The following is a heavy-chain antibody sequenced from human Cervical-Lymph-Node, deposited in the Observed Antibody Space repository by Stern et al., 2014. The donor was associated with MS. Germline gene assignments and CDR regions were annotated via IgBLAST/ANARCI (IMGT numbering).Heavy chain of an antibody. Sequence: VQLVESGGGVVQPGRSLRLSCAASGFTFSSYGMHWVRQAPGKGLEWVAIISYDGSNENYADSVKGRFTISRDNSKNTLSLQMNSLRAEDTAVYYCVKDSGMGHEINLFDSWGQGTLVTVSS. D-gene: IGHD3-10*01. CDR2: ISYDGSNE. J-gene: IGHJ4*02. CDR3: VKDSGMGHEINLFDS. V-gene: IGHV3-30*18. CDR1: GFTFSSYG.